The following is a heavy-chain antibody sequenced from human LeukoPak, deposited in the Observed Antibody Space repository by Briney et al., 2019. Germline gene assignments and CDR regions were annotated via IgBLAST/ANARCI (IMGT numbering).Heavy chain of an antibody. V-gene: IGHV3-30*02. CDR3: AKVQPMYYYDSSGSRDYFDY. CDR1: GFTFSSYG. D-gene: IGHD3-22*01. J-gene: IGHJ4*02. Sequence: PGGSLRLSCAASGFTFSSYGMHWVRQAPGKGLEWVAFIRYDGSNKYYADSVKGRFTISRDNSKNTLYLQMDSLRAEDTAVYYCAKVQPMYYYDSSGSRDYFDYWGQGTLVTVSS. CDR2: IRYDGSNK.